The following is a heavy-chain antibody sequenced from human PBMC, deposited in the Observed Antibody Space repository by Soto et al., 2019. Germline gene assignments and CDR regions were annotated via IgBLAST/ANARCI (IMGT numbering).Heavy chain of an antibody. CDR2: INHSGST. Sequence: SETLSLTCAVYGGSFSGYYWSWIRQPPGKGLEWIGEINHSGSTNYNPSLKSRVTISVDTSKNQFSLKLSSVTAADTAVYYCARGHAQDYWGQGTLVTVSS. V-gene: IGHV4-34*01. D-gene: IGHD2-8*01. CDR1: GGSFSGYY. CDR3: ARGHAQDY. J-gene: IGHJ4*02.